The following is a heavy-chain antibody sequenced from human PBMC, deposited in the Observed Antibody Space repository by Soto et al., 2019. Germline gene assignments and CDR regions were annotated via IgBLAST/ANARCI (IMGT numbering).Heavy chain of an antibody. J-gene: IGHJ5*01. Sequence: GGSFSSYYWSWIRQPPGKGLEWIGYIYYTGTATYNPSLKSRVTISVDTSKSQFSLNLKSVTAADTAVYYCARIEGVAPGWFDPWGQGTLVTVSS. CDR1: GGSFSSYY. CDR3: ARIEGVAPGWFDP. CDR2: IYYTGTA. D-gene: IGHD3-10*01. V-gene: IGHV4-59*01.